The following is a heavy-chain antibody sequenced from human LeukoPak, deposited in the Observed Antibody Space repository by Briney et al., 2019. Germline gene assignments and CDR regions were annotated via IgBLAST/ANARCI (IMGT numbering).Heavy chain of an antibody. CDR1: GFTFSSYS. J-gene: IGHJ4*02. Sequence: GGSLRLSCAASGFTFSSYSMNWVRQVPGKGLEWVSSINYSGTNMYYADSVKGRFTISRDNAKNSLFLQMNSLRPEDTAVYYCVTSGCSGATCYFYFDYWGQGTLVTVSS. CDR2: INYSGTNM. CDR3: VTSGCSGATCYFYFDY. D-gene: IGHD2-15*01. V-gene: IGHV3-21*01.